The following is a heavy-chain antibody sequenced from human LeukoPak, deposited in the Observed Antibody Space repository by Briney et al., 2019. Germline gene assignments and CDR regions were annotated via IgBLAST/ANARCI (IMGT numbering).Heavy chain of an antibody. CDR2: IYYSGST. V-gene: IGHV4-59*08. CDR3: ARRSSSLDY. J-gene: IGHJ4*02. CDR1: GGSINSYY. Sequence: SETLSLTCTVSGGSINSYYWSWIRQPPGKGLEWIGYIYYSGSTNYNPSLKSRVTISVDTSKNQFSLKLSSVTAADTAVYYCARRSSSLDYWGQGTLVTVSS. D-gene: IGHD6-6*01.